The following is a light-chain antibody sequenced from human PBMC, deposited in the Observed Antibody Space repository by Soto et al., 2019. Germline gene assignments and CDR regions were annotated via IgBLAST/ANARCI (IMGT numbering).Light chain of an antibody. CDR3: LPYSGRQPILV. Sequence: QSALTQPASVSGSPGQSITISCTGTSSDVGGYNFVSWYQQHPGKAPRLMIFDVDNRPSGVSTRFSGSKSGNTASLTISGVPGEDGGDYFWLPYSGRQPILVFGGGNKLT. V-gene: IGLV2-14*03. CDR2: DVD. J-gene: IGLJ2*01. CDR1: SSDVGGYNF.